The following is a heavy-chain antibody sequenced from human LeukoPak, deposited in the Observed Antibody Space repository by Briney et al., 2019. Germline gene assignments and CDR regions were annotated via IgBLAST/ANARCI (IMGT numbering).Heavy chain of an antibody. CDR3: ARADLTGPADT. J-gene: IGHJ5*02. CDR2: IYHSGST. CDR1: GDSINSASNS. V-gene: IGHV4-30-2*03. D-gene: IGHD1-20*01. Sequence: PSQTLSLTCAVSGDSINSASNSWNWIRQPPGKGLEWIGSIYHSGSTYYNPSLKSRVTISVDTSKNQFSLKLSSVTAADTAVYYCARADLTGPADTWGQGTLVTVSS.